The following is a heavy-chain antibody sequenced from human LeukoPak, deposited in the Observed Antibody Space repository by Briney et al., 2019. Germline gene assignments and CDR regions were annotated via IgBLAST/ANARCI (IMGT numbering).Heavy chain of an antibody. Sequence: PSETLSLTCTVSGGSISSGGYYWSWIRQPPGKGLEWIGYIYYSGSTNYNPSLKSRVTISVDTSKNQFSLKLSSVTAADTAVYYCARVNPLNYYYGMDVWGQGTTVTVSS. CDR1: GGSISSGGYY. V-gene: IGHV4-61*08. J-gene: IGHJ6*02. CDR3: ARVNPLNYYYGMDV. CDR2: IYYSGST.